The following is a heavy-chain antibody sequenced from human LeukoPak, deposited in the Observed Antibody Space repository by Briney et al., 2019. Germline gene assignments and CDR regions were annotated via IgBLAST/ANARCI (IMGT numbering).Heavy chain of an antibody. J-gene: IGHJ2*01. CDR2: SFANGIT. D-gene: IGHD3-9*01. CDR1: GGSINSGSYY. CDR3: SRGGTFDWTPYWYFDL. V-gene: IGHV4-61*02. Sequence: PSETLSLTCTVSGGSINSGSYYWTWIRQPAGKGLEWIGRSFANGITDYNPSLKSRVTISVDTSRNQFSLNLNSVTAADTAIYYCSRGGTFDWTPYWYFDLWGRGTLVTVSS.